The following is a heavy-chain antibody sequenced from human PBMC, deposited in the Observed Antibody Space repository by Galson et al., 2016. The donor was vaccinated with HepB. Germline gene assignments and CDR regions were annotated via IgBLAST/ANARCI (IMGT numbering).Heavy chain of an antibody. J-gene: IGHJ4*02. CDR1: AFTFRSHA. V-gene: IGHV3-23*01. Sequence: SLRLSCAASAFTFRSHAMTWVRQAPGKGLEWVSSLASHGSTYYAGSVKGRFTISRDNSKNTLYLQLNSLRAEDTAVYYCAKECRGGSCYPPETEGWGQGTLVTVSS. CDR2: LASHGST. D-gene: IGHD2-15*01. CDR3: AKECRGGSCYPPETEG.